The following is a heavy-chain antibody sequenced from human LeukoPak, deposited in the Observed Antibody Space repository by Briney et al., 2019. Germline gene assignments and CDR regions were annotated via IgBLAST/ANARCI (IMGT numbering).Heavy chain of an antibody. CDR3: ARDLYYYGSGSYVPGLPDY. J-gene: IGHJ4*02. V-gene: IGHV3-48*03. Sequence: GGSLRLSCAASGFTFSTYELNWVRQAPGKGLEWVSHISSSGSTIYYTDSVKGRFTISRDNAKNSLYLQMNSLRAEDTAVYYCARDLYYYGSGSYVPGLPDYWGQGTLVTVSS. D-gene: IGHD3-10*01. CDR1: GFTFSTYE. CDR2: ISSSGSTI.